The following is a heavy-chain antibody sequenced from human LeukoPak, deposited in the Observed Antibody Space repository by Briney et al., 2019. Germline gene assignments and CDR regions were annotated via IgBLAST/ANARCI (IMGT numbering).Heavy chain of an antibody. V-gene: IGHV1-18*01. CDR2: ISAYNGNT. D-gene: IGHD6-13*01. J-gene: IGHJ5*02. CDR1: GYTFTSYG. Sequence: ASVKVSCKASGYTFTSYGFSWVRQAPGQGLEWMGWISAYNGNTNYAQKLQGRVTMTTDTSTSTAYMELRSLRSDDTAVYYCARDYAAAGSPLRFDPWGQGTLVTVSS. CDR3: ARDYAAAGSPLRFDP.